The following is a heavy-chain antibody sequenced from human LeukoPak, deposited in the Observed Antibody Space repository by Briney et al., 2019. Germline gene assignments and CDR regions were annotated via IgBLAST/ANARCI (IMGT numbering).Heavy chain of an antibody. Sequence: SETLSLTCAVYGGSFSGYYWSWIRQPPGKGLEWIGEINHSGSTNYNPSLKSRVTISVDTSKNQFSLKLSSVTAADTAVYYCARGRLRFLEWLPQGIYNWFDPWGQGTLVTVSS. CDR3: ARGRLRFLEWLPQGIYNWFDP. CDR2: INHSGST. V-gene: IGHV4-34*01. J-gene: IGHJ5*02. CDR1: GGSFSGYY. D-gene: IGHD3-3*01.